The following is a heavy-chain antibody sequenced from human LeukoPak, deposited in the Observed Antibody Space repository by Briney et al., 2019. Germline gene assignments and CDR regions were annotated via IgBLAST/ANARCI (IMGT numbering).Heavy chain of an antibody. V-gene: IGHV4-59*08. CDR3: ARHPCSGGSCYSIDY. CDR2: IYYSGST. CDR1: GGSISSYY. J-gene: IGHJ4*02. D-gene: IGHD2-15*01. Sequence: SETLSLTRTVSGGSISSYYWSWIRQPPGKGLEWIGYIYYSGSTNYNPSLKSRVTISEDTSKNQFSLKLSSVTAADTAVYYCARHPCSGGSCYSIDYWGQGTLVTVSS.